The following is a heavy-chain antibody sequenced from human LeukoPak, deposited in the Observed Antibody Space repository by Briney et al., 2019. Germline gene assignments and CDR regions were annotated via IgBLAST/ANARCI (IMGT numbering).Heavy chain of an antibody. CDR1: GGSISSYY. Sequence: SETLSLTCAVYGGSISSYYWSWIRQPPGKGLEWIGYIYYSGSTNYNPSLKSRVTISVDTSKNQFSLKLSSVTAADTAVYYCARVTGLAAAESWGQGTLVTVSS. V-gene: IGHV4-59*01. D-gene: IGHD6-13*01. CDR2: IYYSGST. J-gene: IGHJ4*02. CDR3: ARVTGLAAAES.